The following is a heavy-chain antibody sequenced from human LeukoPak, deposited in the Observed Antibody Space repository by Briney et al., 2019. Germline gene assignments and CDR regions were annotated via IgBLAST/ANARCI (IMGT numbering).Heavy chain of an antibody. Sequence: PGGSLRLSCAASGFTFSSYWMSWVRQAPGKGLEWVANIKQDESEKYYVDSLKGRFTISRDNAKNSLYLQMNSLRAEDTAVYYCARDKIDGPTKLDYWGQGILVTVSS. CDR1: GFTFSSYW. D-gene: IGHD5-24*01. V-gene: IGHV3-7*01. CDR2: IKQDESEK. CDR3: ARDKIDGPTKLDY. J-gene: IGHJ4*02.